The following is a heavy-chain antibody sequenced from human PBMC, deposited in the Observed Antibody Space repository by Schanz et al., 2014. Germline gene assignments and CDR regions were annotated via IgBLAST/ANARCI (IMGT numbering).Heavy chain of an antibody. J-gene: IGHJ3*02. CDR1: GFTFSNYW. Sequence: EVQLLESGGGLVQPGGSLRLSCAASGFTFSNYWMHWVRQAPGKGLVWVSRINGDGRRTAYADSVKDRFTISRDNAKNTLYLQMNRLRAEDAAVYYCAKSDAFDIWGQGTLVTVSS. V-gene: IGHV3-74*02. CDR3: AKSDAFDI. CDR2: INGDGRRT.